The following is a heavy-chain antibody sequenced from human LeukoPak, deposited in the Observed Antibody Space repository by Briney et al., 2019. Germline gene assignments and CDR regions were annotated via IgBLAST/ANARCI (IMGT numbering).Heavy chain of an antibody. V-gene: IGHV4-59*01. CDR2: IFYTGST. D-gene: IGHD1-26*01. CDR3: ARVNGIVGAIGY. Sequence: PSETLSLTCTVSGGSISSYHWSWIRQPPGKELEWIGYIFYTGSTNYNPSLKTRVTISLDTSKNQFSLKLSSVTAADTAVYYCARVNGIVGAIGYWGQGTLVTVSS. J-gene: IGHJ4*02. CDR1: GGSISSYH.